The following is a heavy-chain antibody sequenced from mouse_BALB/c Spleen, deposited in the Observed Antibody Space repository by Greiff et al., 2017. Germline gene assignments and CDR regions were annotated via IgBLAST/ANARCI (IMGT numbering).Heavy chain of an antibody. CDR3: ARAIYYYGSSYEDYAMDY. D-gene: IGHD1-1*01. CDR1: GFTFSSYA. Sequence: EVQVVESGGGLVKPGGSLKLSCAASGFTFSSYAMSWVRQTPEKRLEWVASISSGGSTYYPDSVKGRFTISRDNARNILYLQMSSLRSEDTAMYYCARAIYYYGSSYEDYAMDYWGQGTSVTVSS. CDR2: ISSGGST. V-gene: IGHV5-6-5*01. J-gene: IGHJ4*01.